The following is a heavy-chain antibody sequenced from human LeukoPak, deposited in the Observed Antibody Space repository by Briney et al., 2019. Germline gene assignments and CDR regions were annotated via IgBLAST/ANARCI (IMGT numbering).Heavy chain of an antibody. V-gene: IGHV3-23*01. Sequence: GGSLRLSCAASGFTFSSYAMSWVRQAPGKGLEWVSDISGSGGSTYYADPVKGGFTISRDNSKNTLYMQMNRLRDDDTAVYYCAKGSGSGSYSGTNCFDPWGQGTLVTVSS. CDR1: GFTFSSYA. D-gene: IGHD3-10*01. CDR2: ISGSGGST. J-gene: IGHJ5*02. CDR3: AKGSGSGSYSGTNCFDP.